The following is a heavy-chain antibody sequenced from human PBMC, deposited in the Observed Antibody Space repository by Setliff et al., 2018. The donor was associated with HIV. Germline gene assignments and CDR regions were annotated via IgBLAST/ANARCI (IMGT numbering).Heavy chain of an antibody. CDR3: AGGPGTTSIDS. D-gene: IGHD1-26*01. J-gene: IGHJ4*02. Sequence: SETLSLTCAVYGGSSSGDYWSWIRQPPGKGREWIGEINHSGSTNYNMSIWSRVTISLDASRNQFSLELISVTAADTAVYYCAGGPGTTSIDSWAQGTLVTVSS. V-gene: IGHV4-34*01. CDR1: GGSSSGDY. CDR2: INHSGST.